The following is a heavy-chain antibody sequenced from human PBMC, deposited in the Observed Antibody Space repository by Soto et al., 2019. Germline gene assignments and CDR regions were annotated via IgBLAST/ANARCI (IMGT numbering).Heavy chain of an antibody. CDR2: ISGSGGST. V-gene: IGHV3-23*01. CDR3: ARDLAYCSGGSCYARQPHWYFDL. D-gene: IGHD2-15*01. Sequence: PGGSLRLSCAASGFTFSSYAMSWVRQAPGKGLEWVSAISGSGGSTYYADSVKGRFTISRDNSKNTLYLQMNSLRAEDTAVYYCARDLAYCSGGSCYARQPHWYFDLWGRGTLVTVSS. CDR1: GFTFSSYA. J-gene: IGHJ2*01.